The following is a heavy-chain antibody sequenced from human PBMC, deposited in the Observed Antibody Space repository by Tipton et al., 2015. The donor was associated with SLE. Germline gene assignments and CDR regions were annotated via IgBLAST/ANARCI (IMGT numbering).Heavy chain of an antibody. J-gene: IGHJ5*02. D-gene: IGHD3-3*01. Sequence: LRLSCTVSGGSIISYYWNFIRQAPGKGLEWIGSIYHSGSTYYNPSLKSRVTISVDTSKNQFSLRLTSVTAADTAVYYCVRGGTVFGVVLNWFDPWGQGTLVTVSS. CDR2: IYHSGST. CDR3: VRGGTVFGVVLNWFDP. V-gene: IGHV4-59*01. CDR1: GGSIISYY.